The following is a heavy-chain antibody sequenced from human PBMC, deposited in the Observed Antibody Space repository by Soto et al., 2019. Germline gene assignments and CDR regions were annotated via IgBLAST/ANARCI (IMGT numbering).Heavy chain of an antibody. CDR3: ASHDLWAEAKTGAFEV. CDR2: IYHSVTT. Sequence: QLQLQESGPRLVKPSETLSLTCTISGASITIGPYYWAWLRQSPGKGLEWIGSIYHSVTTYYNPSLESRVTLSVDTAKTQFSLSLRSVTAADTALYHCASHDLWAEAKTGAFEVWGQGTMVTVS. V-gene: IGHV4-39*01. J-gene: IGHJ3*01. CDR1: GASITIGPYY. D-gene: IGHD3-10*01.